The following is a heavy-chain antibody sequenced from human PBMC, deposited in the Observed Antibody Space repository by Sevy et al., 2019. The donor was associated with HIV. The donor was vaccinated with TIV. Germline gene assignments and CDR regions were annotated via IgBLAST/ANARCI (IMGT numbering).Heavy chain of an antibody. CDR2: SSGSGGST. Sequence: GGSLRLSCAASGFTFSSYAMSWVRQAPGKGLEWVSASSGSGGSTYYADSVKGRFTISRDNSKSTLYLQMNSLRAEDTAVYYCAKSPTMIVEPHTKKYYFDYWGQGTLVTVSS. CDR1: GFTFSSYA. CDR3: AKSPTMIVEPHTKKYYFDY. J-gene: IGHJ4*02. D-gene: IGHD3-22*01. V-gene: IGHV3-23*01.